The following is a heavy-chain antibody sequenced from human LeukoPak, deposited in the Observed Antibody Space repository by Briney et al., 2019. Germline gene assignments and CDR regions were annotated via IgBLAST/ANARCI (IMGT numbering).Heavy chain of an antibody. V-gene: IGHV3-66*01. D-gene: IGHD1-1*01. Sequence: PGGSLRLSCAASGFTISYNYMSWVRQAPGKGLQWVSVIYSNTSAYYADSVKGRFTISRHNSKNTLYLQMDSLRAEDTAIYYCARDWKTNSFDYWGQGTLVTVSS. CDR1: GFTISYNY. CDR2: IYSNTSA. CDR3: ARDWKTNSFDY. J-gene: IGHJ4*02.